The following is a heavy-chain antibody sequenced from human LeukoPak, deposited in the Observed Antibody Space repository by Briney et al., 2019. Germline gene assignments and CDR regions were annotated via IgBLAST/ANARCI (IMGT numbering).Heavy chain of an antibody. CDR3: AKDRRTRVTGSYYVGDY. CDR1: GFTFDDYA. J-gene: IGHJ4*02. Sequence: GRSLRLSCAASGFTFDDYAMHWVRQAPGKGLEWVSGISWNSGSIGYADSVKGRFTISRDNSKNTLYLQMNSLRAEDTAVYYCAKDRRTRVTGSYYVGDYWGQGTLVTVSS. CDR2: ISWNSGSI. D-gene: IGHD1-26*01. V-gene: IGHV3-9*01.